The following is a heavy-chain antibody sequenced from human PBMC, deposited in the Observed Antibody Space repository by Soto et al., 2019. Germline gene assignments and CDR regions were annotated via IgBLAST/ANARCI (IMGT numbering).Heavy chain of an antibody. CDR1: GGSISSGGYY. J-gene: IGHJ3*02. CDR3: ARYQPYYYDSSGYYLGGSGGAFDI. CDR2: IYYSGST. D-gene: IGHD3-22*01. V-gene: IGHV4-31*03. Sequence: SETLSLTCTVSGGSISSGGYYWSWIRQHPGKGLEWIGYIYYSGSTYYNPSLKSRVTISVDTSKNQFSLKLSSVTAADTAVYYCARYQPYYYDSSGYYLGGSGGAFDIWGQGTMVTVSS.